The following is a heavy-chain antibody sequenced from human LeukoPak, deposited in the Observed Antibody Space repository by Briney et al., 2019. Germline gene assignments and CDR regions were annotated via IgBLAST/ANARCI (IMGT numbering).Heavy chain of an antibody. J-gene: IGHJ4*02. Sequence: SETLSLTCTVSGGSISSYYWSWIRQPAGKGLEWIGRIYTSGSTNYNPSLKSRVTMSVDTSKNQFSLQLNSVTPEDTAVYYCARDHGSGSFDYWGQGTLVTVSS. CDR2: IYTSGST. CDR3: ARDHGSGSFDY. V-gene: IGHV4-4*07. CDR1: GGSISSYY. D-gene: IGHD3-10*01.